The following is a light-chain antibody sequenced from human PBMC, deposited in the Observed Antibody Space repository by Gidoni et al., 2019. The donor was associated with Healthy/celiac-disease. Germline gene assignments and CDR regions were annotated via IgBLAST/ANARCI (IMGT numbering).Light chain of an antibody. Sequence: DIQMTQSPSSLSASVGDRVTITCRASQSISNYLNWYQQKPGKAPKLLIYAASSLQSGVPSRFSGSGSGTYFTLTISSLQPEDFATYDCQQSYSTPWTFGQXTKVEIK. CDR3: QQSYSTPWT. CDR2: AAS. CDR1: QSISNY. J-gene: IGKJ1*01. V-gene: IGKV1-39*01.